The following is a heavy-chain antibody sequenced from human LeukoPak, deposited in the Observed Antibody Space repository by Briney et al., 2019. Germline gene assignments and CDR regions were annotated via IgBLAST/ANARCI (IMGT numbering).Heavy chain of an antibody. V-gene: IGHV3-74*01. Sequence: GGSPRLSCAASGFTFSSYWMHWVRQAPGKGLVWVSRINSDGSSTSYADSVKGRFTISRDNAKNTLYLQMNSLRAEDTAVYYCARGPSGRGSWFDPWGQGTLVTVSS. CDR1: GFTFSSYW. CDR3: ARGPSGRGSWFDP. D-gene: IGHD1-26*01. CDR2: INSDGSST. J-gene: IGHJ5*02.